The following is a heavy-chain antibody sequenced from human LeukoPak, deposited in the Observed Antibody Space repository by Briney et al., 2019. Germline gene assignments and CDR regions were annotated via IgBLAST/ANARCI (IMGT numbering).Heavy chain of an antibody. D-gene: IGHD3-9*01. CDR2: FDPEDGET. J-gene: IGHJ4*02. V-gene: IGHV1-24*01. CDR3: AITGPVLRYFDWLFDY. Sequence: GASVKVSCKVSGYTLTELSMHWVRQAPGKGLEWMGGFDPEDGETIYAQKFQGRVTMTEDTSTDTAYMELSSLRSEDTAVYYCAITGPVLRYFDWLFDYWGQGTLVTVSS. CDR1: GYTLTELS.